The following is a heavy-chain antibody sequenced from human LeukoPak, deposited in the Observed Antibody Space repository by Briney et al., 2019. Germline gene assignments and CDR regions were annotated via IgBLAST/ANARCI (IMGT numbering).Heavy chain of an antibody. D-gene: IGHD6-13*01. Sequence: PGGSLRLSCAATGFTFSNAWMSWVRQAPGKGLEWVGRIKSKTDGGTTDYAAPVKGRFTISRDDSKNTLYLQMNSLKTEDTAVYYCTTETAAAASWFDPWSQGTLVTVSS. CDR2: IKSKTDGGTT. J-gene: IGHJ5*02. V-gene: IGHV3-15*01. CDR3: TTETAAAASWFDP. CDR1: GFTFSNAW.